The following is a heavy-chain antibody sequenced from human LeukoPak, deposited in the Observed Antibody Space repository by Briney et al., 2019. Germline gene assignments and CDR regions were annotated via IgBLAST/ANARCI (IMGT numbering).Heavy chain of an antibody. Sequence: GGSLRLSCVASGFTFNNAWMNWVRQTPGKGLEWVGRIKSITGGGATDYAAPVKGRFTLSRDDSKNTMYLQMNSLKTEDTAVYYCTTAGSHSVFHYWGQGTLVTVSS. CDR3: TTAGSHSVFHY. V-gene: IGHV3-15*01. CDR1: GFTFNNAW. CDR2: IKSITGGGAT. J-gene: IGHJ4*02. D-gene: IGHD6-13*01.